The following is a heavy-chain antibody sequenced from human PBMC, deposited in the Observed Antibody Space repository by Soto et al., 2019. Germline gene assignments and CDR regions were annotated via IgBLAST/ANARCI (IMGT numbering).Heavy chain of an antibody. CDR3: ARAPAPGTYYYGMDV. Sequence: SETLSLTCTVSGDSISSGDYYWSWIRQPPGKGLEWIGCIYYSGNTYYNPSLKSRFSISVDTSKNQFSLNLRSVTAADTAVYYCARAPAPGTYYYGMDVWGQGTTVTVSS. D-gene: IGHD3-10*01. V-gene: IGHV4-30-4*02. CDR1: GDSISSGDYY. CDR2: IYYSGNT. J-gene: IGHJ6*02.